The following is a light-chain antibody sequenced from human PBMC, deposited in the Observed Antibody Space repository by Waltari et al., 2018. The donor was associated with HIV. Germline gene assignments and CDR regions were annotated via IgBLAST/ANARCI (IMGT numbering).Light chain of an antibody. J-gene: IGLJ2*01. CDR2: KNT. Sequence: SYELPQPPSVSLSPGPTARITCSGDAVPKQHPSWYQQKPGQAPLLVIYKNTERPSGIPERFSGSSSGTTVTLTISGVQAEDEADYYCQSEDSISTYVIFGGGTKLTVL. V-gene: IGLV3-25*03. CDR1: AVPKQH. CDR3: QSEDSISTYVI.